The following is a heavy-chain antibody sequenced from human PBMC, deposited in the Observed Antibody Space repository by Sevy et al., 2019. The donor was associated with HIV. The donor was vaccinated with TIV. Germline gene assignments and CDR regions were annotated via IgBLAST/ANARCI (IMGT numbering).Heavy chain of an antibody. Sequence: ASVKVSCKASGYTFTSYGISWVRQAPGQGLAWMGWISTYNGNTNYAQKLQGRVTMTTDTSTSTAYMELRSLRSDDTAVYFCARNSVTGDFDYWGQGTLVTVSS. V-gene: IGHV1-18*01. D-gene: IGHD2-21*02. CDR1: GYTFTSYG. J-gene: IGHJ4*02. CDR3: ARNSVTGDFDY. CDR2: ISTYNGNT.